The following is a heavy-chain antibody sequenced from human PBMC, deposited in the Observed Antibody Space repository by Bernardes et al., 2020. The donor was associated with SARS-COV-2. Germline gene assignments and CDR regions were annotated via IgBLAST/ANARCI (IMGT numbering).Heavy chain of an antibody. CDR2: ISGTGDTT. CDR3: AKCSSTCSQGYGMDV. V-gene: IGHV3-23*01. Sequence: GGSLRLSCAASRFTFSSYSMSWVRQAPGQGLEWVSAISGTGDTTKYTDSVKGRFTISRDNSKNTLYLQMNSLRAEDTAIYYCAKCSSTCSQGYGMDVWGQGTSVTVSS. J-gene: IGHJ6*02. D-gene: IGHD2-2*01. CDR1: RFTFSSYS.